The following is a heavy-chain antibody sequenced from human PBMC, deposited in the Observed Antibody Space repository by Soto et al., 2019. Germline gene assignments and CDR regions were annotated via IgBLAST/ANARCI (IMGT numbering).Heavy chain of an antibody. J-gene: IGHJ4*02. CDR1: GFTFSSYS. Sequence: EVQLVESGGGLVKPGGSLRLSCAASGFTFSSYSMNWVRQAPGKGLEWVSSISSSSSYIYYADSVKGRFTISRDNAKNSLYLQMNSLRAEDTAVYYCVRDDEQQLEGSKYWGQGTLVTVSS. V-gene: IGHV3-21*01. D-gene: IGHD6-13*01. CDR2: ISSSSSYI. CDR3: VRDDEQQLEGSKY.